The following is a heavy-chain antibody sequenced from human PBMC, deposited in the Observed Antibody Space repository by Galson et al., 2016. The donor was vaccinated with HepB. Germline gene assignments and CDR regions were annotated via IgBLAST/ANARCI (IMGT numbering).Heavy chain of an antibody. CDR1: GFTFNSYA. V-gene: IGHV3-23*01. D-gene: IGHD1-14*01. Sequence: SLRLSCAGSGFTFNSYAMNWVRQAPVKGLEWISLISDNGHATYYADPVRGRFSMARDNSKNTLYLQMNSLRAGDTAVYYCAKCPPGTRGSLDSWGQGTLVTVSS. CDR3: AKCPPGTRGSLDS. CDR2: ISDNGHAT. J-gene: IGHJ4*02.